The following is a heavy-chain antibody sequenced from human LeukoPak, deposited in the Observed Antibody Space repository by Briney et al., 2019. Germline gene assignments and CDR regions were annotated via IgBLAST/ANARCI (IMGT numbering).Heavy chain of an antibody. CDR2: IDPSDSYT. V-gene: IGHV5-10-1*01. CDR3: ARLDYGDYADLDY. D-gene: IGHD4-17*01. Sequence: GESLKISCKGSGYSFTSYWISWVRQMPGKGLEWMGRIDPSDSYTNYSPSFQGHVTISADKSISTAYLQWSSLKASDTAMHCCARLDYGDYADLDYWGQGTLVTVSS. CDR1: GYSFTSYW. J-gene: IGHJ4*02.